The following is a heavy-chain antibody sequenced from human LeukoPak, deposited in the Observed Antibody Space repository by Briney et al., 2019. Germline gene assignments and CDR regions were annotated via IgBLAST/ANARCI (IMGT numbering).Heavy chain of an antibody. CDR3: ARNPVTTKYSDY. V-gene: IGHV1-46*01. D-gene: IGHD4-17*01. Sequence: ASVKVSCKASGYTFTGYYMHWVRQAPGQGLEWMGIINPSGGSTRYAQKFQGRVTMTRDTSTSTVYMELSSLRSEDTAVYYCARNPVTTKYSDYWGQGTLVTVSS. CDR2: INPSGGST. CDR1: GYTFTGYY. J-gene: IGHJ4*02.